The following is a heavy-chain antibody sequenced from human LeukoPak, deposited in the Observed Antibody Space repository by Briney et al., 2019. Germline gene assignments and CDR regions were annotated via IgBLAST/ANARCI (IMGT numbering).Heavy chain of an antibody. J-gene: IGHJ3*02. CDR3: ASGASRQQPDKGGAFDI. CDR1: GYTFIDYY. V-gene: IGHV1-69-2*01. D-gene: IGHD6-13*01. Sequence: ASVKISCKASGYTFIDYYMHWVQQAPGKGLEWMVLVDPEDGETIYAEKFQGRVTITADTSTDTAYMELSSLRSEDTAVYYCASGASRQQPDKGGAFDIWGQGTMVTVSS. CDR2: VDPEDGET.